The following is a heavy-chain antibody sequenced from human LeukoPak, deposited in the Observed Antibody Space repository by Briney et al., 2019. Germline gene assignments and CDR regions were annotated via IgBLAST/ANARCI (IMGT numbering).Heavy chain of an antibody. CDR3: ARVIAAALVIFDY. J-gene: IGHJ4*02. CDR1: GYTFTSYG. V-gene: IGHV1-18*01. CDR2: ISAYNGNT. D-gene: IGHD6-13*01. Sequence: GASVKVSCKASGYTFTSYGISWVRQAPGQGLEWMGWISAYNGNTNYAQKLQGRVTMTTDTSTSTACMELRSLRSDDTAVYYCARVIAAALVIFDYWGQGTLVTVSS.